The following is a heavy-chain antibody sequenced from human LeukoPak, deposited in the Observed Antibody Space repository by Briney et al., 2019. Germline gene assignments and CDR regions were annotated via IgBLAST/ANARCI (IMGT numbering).Heavy chain of an antibody. CDR3: ERTDLLRQNWFDP. CDR2: ISAYNGNT. V-gene: IGHV1-18*01. Sequence: GASVKVSCKASGYAFTSYGISWVRRAPGQGLEWMGWISAYNGNTNYAQKLQGRVTMTTDTSTSTAYMELRSLRSDDTAVYYCERTDLLRQNWFDPWGQGTLVTVSS. CDR1: GYAFTSYG. D-gene: IGHD2/OR15-2a*01. J-gene: IGHJ5*02.